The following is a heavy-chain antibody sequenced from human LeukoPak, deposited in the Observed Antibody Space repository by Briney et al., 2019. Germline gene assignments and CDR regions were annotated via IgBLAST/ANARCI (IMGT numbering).Heavy chain of an antibody. CDR2: LNHSGST. V-gene: IGHV4-34*01. Sequence: SETLALTCAVYGGSLSGYYWSWVRQPPGKGLEWIGELNHSGSTNYNPSLKSRVTISVDTSKNQFSLKLSSVTAADTAVYYCAKRGYRYGSDYWGQGTPVTVSS. J-gene: IGHJ4*02. CDR3: AKRGYRYGSDY. CDR1: GGSLSGYY. D-gene: IGHD5-18*01.